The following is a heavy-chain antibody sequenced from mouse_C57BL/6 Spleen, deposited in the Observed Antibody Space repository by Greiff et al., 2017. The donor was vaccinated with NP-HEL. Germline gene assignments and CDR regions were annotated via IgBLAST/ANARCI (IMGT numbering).Heavy chain of an antibody. CDR3: TRGAWFAY. Sequence: QVQLQQSGAELVRPGASVTLSCKASGYTFPDYEMHWVKQTPVHGLEWIGAIDPETGGTAYNQKFKGKAILTADKSSSTAYMELRSLTSEDSAVYYCTRGAWFAYWGQGTLVTVSA. V-gene: IGHV1-15*01. J-gene: IGHJ3*01. CDR2: IDPETGGT. CDR1: GYTFPDYE.